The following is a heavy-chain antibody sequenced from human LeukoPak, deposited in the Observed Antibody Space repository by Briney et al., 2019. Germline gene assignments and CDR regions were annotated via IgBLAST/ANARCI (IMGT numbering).Heavy chain of an antibody. CDR2: INPDNGGT. V-gene: IGHV1-2*06. D-gene: IGHD6-19*01. CDR1: GYSFTAHY. CDR3: AKVGYSNGWYGFDI. Sequence: ASVKVSCKASGYSFTAHYVHWVRQAPGQGIEWMGRINPDNGGTNYAQKFQGRVTMARDTSISTAYMELSRLTSDDTAVYYCAKVGYSNGWYGFDIWGQGTMVTVSS. J-gene: IGHJ3*02.